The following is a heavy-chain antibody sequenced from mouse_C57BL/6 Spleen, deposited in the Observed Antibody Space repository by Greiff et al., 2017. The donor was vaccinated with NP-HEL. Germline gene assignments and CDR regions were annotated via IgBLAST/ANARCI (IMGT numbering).Heavy chain of an antibody. V-gene: IGHV1-80*01. CDR2: IYPGDGDT. Sequence: VQLVESGAELVKPGASVKISCKASGYAFSSYWMNWVKQRPGKGLEWIGQIYPGDGDTNYNGKFKGKATLTADKSSSTAYMQLSSLTSEDSAVYFCARGGPDYYGSSPYAMDYWGQGTSVTVSS. D-gene: IGHD1-1*01. CDR3: ARGGPDYYGSSPYAMDY. J-gene: IGHJ4*01. CDR1: GYAFSSYW.